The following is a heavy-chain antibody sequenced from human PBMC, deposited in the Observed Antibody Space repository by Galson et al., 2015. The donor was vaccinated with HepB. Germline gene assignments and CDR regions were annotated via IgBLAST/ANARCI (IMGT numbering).Heavy chain of an antibody. V-gene: IGHV3-15*01. Sequence: SLRLSCAASGFTFSNAWMSWVRQAPGKGLEWVGRIKSKTDGGTTDYAAPVKGRFTISRDDSKNTLYLQMNSLKTEDTAVYYCTTISSSGYLYYYYYYMDVWGKGTTVTVSS. CDR1: GFTFSNAW. CDR3: TTISSSGYLYYYYYYMDV. D-gene: IGHD3-22*01. J-gene: IGHJ6*03. CDR2: IKSKTDGGTT.